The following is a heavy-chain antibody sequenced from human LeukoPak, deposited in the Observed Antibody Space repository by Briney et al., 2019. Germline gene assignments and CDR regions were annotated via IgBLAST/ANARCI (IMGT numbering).Heavy chain of an antibody. CDR1: GFTFSNYN. CDR3: AIIGTPGETEYYRL. J-gene: IGHJ1*01. D-gene: IGHD2-21*01. V-gene: IGHV3-21*01. CDR2: ISSSSSYI. Sequence: GGSLRLSCAASGFTFSNYNMNRVRQAPGKGLEWVSSISSSSSYIYYADSVKGRFTISRDNAKNSLYLQMNSLRAEDTAMYYCAIIGTPGETEYYRLWGQGTLVTVSS.